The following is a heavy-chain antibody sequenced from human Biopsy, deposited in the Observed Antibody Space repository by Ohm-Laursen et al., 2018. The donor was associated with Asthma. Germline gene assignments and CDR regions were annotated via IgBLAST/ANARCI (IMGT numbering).Heavy chain of an antibody. J-gene: IGHJ6*02. CDR3: ASYEVVTAILPMDV. V-gene: IGHV3-30*03. CDR2: ISFDGSNK. CDR1: GFSFSRYG. D-gene: IGHD2-21*02. Sequence: SLRLSCAASGFSFSRYGMHWVRQAPGKGLEWVAVISFDGSNKYYGDSVKGRFTIARDNSKNTVYLQMNSLRAEDTTVYYCASYEVVTAILPMDVWGQGTTVTVSS.